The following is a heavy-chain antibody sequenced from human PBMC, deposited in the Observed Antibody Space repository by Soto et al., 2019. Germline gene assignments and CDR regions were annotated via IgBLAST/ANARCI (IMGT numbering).Heavy chain of an antibody. CDR3: ARERGRITDY. CDR1: GFTFDDYA. CDR2: ITWDGGST. Sequence: DVQLVESGGVVVQPGGSLRLSCAASGFTFDDYAMHWVRQTPGKGLEWVSLITWDGGSTFYANSVRGRFTISRDNSKHSLYLQMSSLTTEDTALYYCARERGRITDYWGQGTLVTVSS. J-gene: IGHJ4*02. V-gene: IGHV3-43*01. D-gene: IGHD1-20*01.